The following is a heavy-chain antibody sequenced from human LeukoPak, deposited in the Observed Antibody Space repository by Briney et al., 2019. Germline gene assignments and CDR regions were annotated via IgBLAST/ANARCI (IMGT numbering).Heavy chain of an antibody. V-gene: IGHV1-46*01. D-gene: IGHD1-7*01. CDR3: ARVLPMELNWFDP. CDR2: INPSGGST. Sequence: GASVKVSCKASRYTFTGYYMHWVRQAPGQGLEWMGIINPSGGSTSYAQKFQGRVTMTRDMSTSTVYMELSSLRSEDTAVYYCARVLPMELNWFDPWGQGTLVTVSS. J-gene: IGHJ5*02. CDR1: RYTFTGYY.